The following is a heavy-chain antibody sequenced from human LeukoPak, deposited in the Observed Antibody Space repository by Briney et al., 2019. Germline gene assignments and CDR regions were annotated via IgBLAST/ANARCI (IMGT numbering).Heavy chain of an antibody. Sequence: TGGSLRLSCAASGFSFSSYSMNWVRQAPGKGLEWVAFISSSSSYIHYADSVKGRFTISRDNAKNSLYLQMNSLRDEDTAVYYCARLIAVAVGVDYWGQGTLVTVSS. V-gene: IGHV3-21*01. CDR1: GFSFSSYS. CDR3: ARLIAVAVGVDY. D-gene: IGHD6-19*01. J-gene: IGHJ4*02. CDR2: ISSSSSYI.